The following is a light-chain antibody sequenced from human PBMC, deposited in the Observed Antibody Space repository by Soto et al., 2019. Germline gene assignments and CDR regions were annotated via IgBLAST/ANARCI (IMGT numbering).Light chain of an antibody. J-gene: IGKJ1*01. Sequence: EIVMTQSPATLSVSPGERATLSCRASQSFSSNLSWYQQKPGPAPRLLIYGASTRATGIPARFSGSGSGTEFTLTISSLQSEDFAVYYCQQYNNWPRTFGQGTKVDIK. V-gene: IGKV3-15*01. CDR2: GAS. CDR3: QQYNNWPRT. CDR1: QSFSSN.